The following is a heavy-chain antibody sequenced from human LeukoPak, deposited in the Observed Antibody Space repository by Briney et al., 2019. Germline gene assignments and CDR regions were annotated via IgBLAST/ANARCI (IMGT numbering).Heavy chain of an antibody. Sequence: ASVKVSCKASGYTFTGYYMHWVRQAPGQGLEWMGWINPNSGGTNYAQKFQGRVTMTRDTSISTAYMELSRLRSDDTAVYYCARADYGDYGEYFDYWGQGTLVTVSS. J-gene: IGHJ4*02. V-gene: IGHV1-2*02. CDR2: INPNSGGT. D-gene: IGHD4-17*01. CDR1: GYTFTGYY. CDR3: ARADYGDYGEYFDY.